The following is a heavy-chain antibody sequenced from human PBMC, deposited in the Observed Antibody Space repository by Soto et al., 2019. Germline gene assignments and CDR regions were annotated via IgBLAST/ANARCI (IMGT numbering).Heavy chain of an antibody. Sequence: PGGSLRLSCAASGFTFSSYSMNWVRQAPGKGLEWVSYISSSSSTIYYADSVKGRFTISRDNAKNSLYLQMNSLRAEDTAVYFCTITMARGVISTYYYGVDVWGQGTTVTVSS. J-gene: IGHJ6*02. D-gene: IGHD3-10*01. V-gene: IGHV3-48*01. CDR2: ISSSSSTI. CDR3: TITMARGVISTYYYGVDV. CDR1: GFTFSSYS.